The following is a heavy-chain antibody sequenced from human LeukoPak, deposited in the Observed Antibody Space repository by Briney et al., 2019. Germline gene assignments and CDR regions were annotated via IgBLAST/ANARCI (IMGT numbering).Heavy chain of an antibody. CDR2: INPNSGGT. J-gene: IGHJ4*02. V-gene: IGHV1-2*02. CDR1: GYTFTDYY. Sequence: ASVKVSCEASGYTFTDYYMHWVRQAPGQGLEWMGWINPNSGGTNSAQKFQGRVTMTRDTSCSTAYMELSRLRSDDTAVYYCARGSSTSTSDYWGQGTLVTVSS. D-gene: IGHD2-2*01. CDR3: ARGSSTSTSDY.